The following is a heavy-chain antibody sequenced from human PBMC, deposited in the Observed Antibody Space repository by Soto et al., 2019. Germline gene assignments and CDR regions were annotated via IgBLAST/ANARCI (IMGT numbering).Heavy chain of an antibody. D-gene: IGHD3-10*01. V-gene: IGHV3-11*06. J-gene: IGHJ6*02. CDR3: ARGIRASGSGSTGYYYGMDV. Sequence: GGSLRLSCAASGFTFSDYYMSWIRQAPGKGLEWVSYISSSSSYTNYADSVKGRFTISRDNAKNSLYLQMNSLRAEDTAVYYCARGIRASGSGSTGYYYGMDVWGQGTTVTVSS. CDR2: ISSSSSYT. CDR1: GFTFSDYY.